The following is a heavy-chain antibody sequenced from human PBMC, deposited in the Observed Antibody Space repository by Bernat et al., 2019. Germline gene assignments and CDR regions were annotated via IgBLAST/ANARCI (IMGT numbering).Heavy chain of an antibody. J-gene: IGHJ4*02. CDR3: TSSTPDLDY. CDR2: IRSKANSYET. Sequence: EVQLVESGGGLVQPGGSLKLSCAASGFTFSGSAMHWVRQASGKGLEWVGRIRSKANSYETAYAASVKGRFTISRDDSKNTAYLKMNSLKTEDTAVYYCTSSTPDLDYWGLGTLVTVSS. CDR1: GFTFSGSA. V-gene: IGHV3-73*02. D-gene: IGHD5/OR15-5a*01.